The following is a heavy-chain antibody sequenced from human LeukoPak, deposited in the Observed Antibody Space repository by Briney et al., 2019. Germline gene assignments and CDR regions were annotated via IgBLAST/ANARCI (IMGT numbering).Heavy chain of an antibody. CDR3: ARGPYYDILTGYYY. CDR2: INHSGST. D-gene: IGHD3-9*01. CDR1: GGSFSGYY. J-gene: IGHJ4*02. Sequence: PSETLSLTCAVYGGSFSGYYWSWIRQPPGKGLEWIGEINHSGSTNYNPSLKSRVTISVDTSKNQFSLKLSSATAADTAVYYCARGPYYDILTGYYYWGQGTLVTVSS. V-gene: IGHV4-34*01.